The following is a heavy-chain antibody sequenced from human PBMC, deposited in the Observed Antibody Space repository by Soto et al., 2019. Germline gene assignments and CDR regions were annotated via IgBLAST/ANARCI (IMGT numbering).Heavy chain of an antibody. Sequence: ASVKVSCKASGYTFTSYYMHWVRQAPGQGLEWMGIINPSGGSTSYAQKFQGRVTMTRDTSTSTVYMELSSLRSEDTAVYYCARDVSIVGATRTRYYYYGMDVWGQGTTVTSP. D-gene: IGHD1-26*01. J-gene: IGHJ6*02. V-gene: IGHV1-46*01. CDR2: INPSGGST. CDR1: GYTFTSYY. CDR3: ARDVSIVGATRTRYYYYGMDV.